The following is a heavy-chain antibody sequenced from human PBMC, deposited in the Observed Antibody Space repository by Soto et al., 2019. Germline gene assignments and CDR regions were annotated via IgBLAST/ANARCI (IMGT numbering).Heavy chain of an antibody. Sequence: GASVKVSCKASGGTFSSYAISWVRQAPGQGLEWMGGIIPIFGTANYAQKFQGRVTITADESTSTAYMELSSLRSEDTAVYYCAREGVNDYGGNSGIDYWGQGTLVTVSS. CDR2: IIPIFGTA. D-gene: IGHD4-17*01. J-gene: IGHJ4*02. CDR1: GGTFSSYA. V-gene: IGHV1-69*13. CDR3: AREGVNDYGGNSGIDY.